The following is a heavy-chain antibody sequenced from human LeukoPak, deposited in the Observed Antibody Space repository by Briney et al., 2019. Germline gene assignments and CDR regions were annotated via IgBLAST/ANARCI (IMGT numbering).Heavy chain of an antibody. D-gene: IGHD5-12*01. J-gene: IGHJ4*02. CDR3: AKGSLVWWLPPPDYFDY. V-gene: IGHV3-33*06. Sequence: PGGSLRLSCAASGFTFSSYGMHWVRQAPGKGLEWVAVIWYDGSNKYYADSVKGRFTISRDNSKNTLYLQINSLRAEDTAVYYCAKGSLVWWLPPPDYFDYWGQGTLVTVSS. CDR1: GFTFSSYG. CDR2: IWYDGSNK.